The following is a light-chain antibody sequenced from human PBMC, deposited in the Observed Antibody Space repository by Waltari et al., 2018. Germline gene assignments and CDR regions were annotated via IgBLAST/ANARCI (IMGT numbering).Light chain of an antibody. CDR3: ATWDNSVSGWL. J-gene: IGLJ3*02. CDR2: WST. V-gene: IGLV1-47*01. CDR1: SSNIGRGD. Sequence: QSVVTQSPSASGTPGQRVTISCSGTSSNIGRGDVLWYQQFPGTAPKLLIFWSTRGPSGVPDRFSGSKSGTSASLAIGGLRSEDEADYYCATWDNSVSGWLFGGGTKLTVL.